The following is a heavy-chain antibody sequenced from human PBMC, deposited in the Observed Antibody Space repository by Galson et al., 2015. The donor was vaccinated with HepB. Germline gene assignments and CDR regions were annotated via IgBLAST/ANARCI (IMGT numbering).Heavy chain of an antibody. Sequence: PALVKPTQTLTLTCTFSGFSLSTSGVGVGWIRQPPGKALEWLALIYWDDDKRYSPSLKSRLTITKDTSKNQVVPTMTNMDPVDTATYYCAHTWECSGGSCYFDYWGQGTLVTVSS. CDR1: GFSLSTSGVG. J-gene: IGHJ4*02. CDR2: IYWDDDK. V-gene: IGHV2-5*02. D-gene: IGHD2-15*01. CDR3: AHTWECSGGSCYFDY.